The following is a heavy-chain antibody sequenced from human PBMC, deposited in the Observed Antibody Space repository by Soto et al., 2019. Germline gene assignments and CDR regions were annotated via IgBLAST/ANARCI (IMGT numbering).Heavy chain of an antibody. CDR2: TNSDGSDT. V-gene: IGHV3-74*01. Sequence: GSLRLSCAASGFTFSSYWMYWVRQAPGKGLVWVSRTNSDGSDTSYADSVKGRFTISRDNAKNTLYLQMNSLRAEDTAVYYCARDRGWSLFDYWGQGTLVTVSS. CDR1: GFTFSSYW. J-gene: IGHJ4*02. CDR3: ARDRGWSLFDY. D-gene: IGHD6-19*01.